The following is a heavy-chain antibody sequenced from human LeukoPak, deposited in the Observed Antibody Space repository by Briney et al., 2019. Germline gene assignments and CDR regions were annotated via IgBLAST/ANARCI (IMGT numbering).Heavy chain of an antibody. Sequence: SETLSLTCTVSGGSIRSYYWSWIRQPPGKGLEWIGYIYYSGSTNYKPSLRSRVTISVDTSKNQFSLKLSSVTAADTAVYYCARGGYDSLTGYRHSLDYWGQGTLVTVSS. J-gene: IGHJ4*02. CDR1: GGSIRSYY. CDR2: IYYSGST. CDR3: ARGGYDSLTGYRHSLDY. D-gene: IGHD3-9*01. V-gene: IGHV4-59*01.